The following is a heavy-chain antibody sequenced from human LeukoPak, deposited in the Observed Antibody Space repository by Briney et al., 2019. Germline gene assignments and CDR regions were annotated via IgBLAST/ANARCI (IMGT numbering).Heavy chain of an antibody. CDR1: GFTFDDYA. Sequence: GGSLRLSCAASGFTFDDYAMHWVRQAPGKGLEWVSLISGDGGSTYYADSVKGRFTISRDNSKNSLYLQMNSLRTEATALYYCAKDGDPHPAGIAVAVTFDYWGQGTLVTVSS. CDR3: AKDGDPHPAGIAVAVTFDY. J-gene: IGHJ4*02. V-gene: IGHV3-43*02. D-gene: IGHD6-19*01. CDR2: ISGDGGST.